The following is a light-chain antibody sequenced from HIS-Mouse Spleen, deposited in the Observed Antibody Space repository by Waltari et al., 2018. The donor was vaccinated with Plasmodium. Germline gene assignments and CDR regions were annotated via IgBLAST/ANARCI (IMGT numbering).Light chain of an antibody. J-gene: IGKJ1*01. CDR3: KQYGSSGT. CDR1: QSVSSSY. CDR2: GAS. V-gene: IGKV3-20*01. Sequence: EIVLTQSPGTLSLSPGERATLSCRASQSVSSSYLAWYQQKPGQAPRLLIYGASSRATGITDRFSGSGSGTDFTLTISRLEPEDFAVYYCKQYGSSGTFGQGTKVEIK.